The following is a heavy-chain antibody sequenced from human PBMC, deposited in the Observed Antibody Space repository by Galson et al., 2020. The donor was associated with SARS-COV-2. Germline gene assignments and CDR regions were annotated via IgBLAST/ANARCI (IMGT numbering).Heavy chain of an antibody. CDR2: INGYNGNT. CDR3: ARVSEYIPVNYYYYYMDV. D-gene: IGHD6-6*01. V-gene: IGHV1-18*04. CDR1: GYTFRSYG. Sequence: ASVKVSCKASGYTFRSYGISWVRQAPGQGLEWMGWINGYNGNTNYAQKVQGRVTMTTDTSTSTAYMELRSLISDDTAVYYCARVSEYIPVNYYYYYMDVWGEGTTVTVSS. J-gene: IGHJ6*03.